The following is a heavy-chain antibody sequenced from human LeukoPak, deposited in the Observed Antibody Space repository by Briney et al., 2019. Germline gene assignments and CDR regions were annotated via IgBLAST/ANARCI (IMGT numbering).Heavy chain of an antibody. CDR3: ARGPRVVRGVNFDY. CDR2: ITSSSSYI. D-gene: IGHD3-10*01. CDR1: GFTFSTYT. V-gene: IGHV3-21*01. Sequence: KPGGSLRLPCTASGFTFSTYTVSWVRQAPGKGLEWVSSITSSSSYIYYADSVKGRFTLSRDNAKNSLYLQMNSLRAEDTAVYYCARGPRVVRGVNFDYWGQGTLVTVSS. J-gene: IGHJ4*02.